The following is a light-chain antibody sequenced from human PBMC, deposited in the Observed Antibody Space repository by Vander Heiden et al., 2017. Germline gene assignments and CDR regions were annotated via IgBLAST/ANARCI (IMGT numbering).Light chain of an antibody. CDR3: CSYAGSSTFGV. CDR1: SSDVGSYNL. CDR2: EVS. V-gene: IGLV2-23*02. J-gene: IGLJ2*01. Sequence: QSALTQPASVSGSPGQSITISCTGTSSDVGSYNLVSWYQQHPGQAPKLMSYEVSKRPSGVSNRFSGSKSGNTASLTISGLQAEDEADYYCCSYAGSSTFGVFGGGTKLTVL.